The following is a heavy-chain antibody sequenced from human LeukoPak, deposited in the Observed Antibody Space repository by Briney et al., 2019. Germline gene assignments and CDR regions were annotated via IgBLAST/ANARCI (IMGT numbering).Heavy chain of an antibody. D-gene: IGHD6-19*01. V-gene: IGHV4-59*08. CDR2: IYYSGST. CDR1: GGSISSYY. J-gene: IGHJ4*02. Sequence: SETLSLTCTVSGGSISSYYWSWIRQPPGKGLEWIGYIYYSGSTNYSPSLKSRVTISVDTSKNQFSLKLSSVTAADTAVYYCVKGSYSSGWFDYWGQGTLVTVSS. CDR3: VKGSYSSGWFDY.